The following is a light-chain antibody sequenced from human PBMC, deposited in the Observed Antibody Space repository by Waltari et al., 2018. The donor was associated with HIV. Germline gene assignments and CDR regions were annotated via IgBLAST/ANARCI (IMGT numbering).Light chain of an antibody. CDR2: KAS. J-gene: IGKJ1*01. CDR3: HQSRT. V-gene: IGKV1-5*03. Sequence: DIQMTQSPSTLSASVGDRVPITCQASQSISSWLAWYQQKPEEPPKRLTYKASSLESGVPSRFSGSGSGTEFTLTISSLQPDDFATYYCHQSRTFGQGTKVDIK. CDR1: QSISSW.